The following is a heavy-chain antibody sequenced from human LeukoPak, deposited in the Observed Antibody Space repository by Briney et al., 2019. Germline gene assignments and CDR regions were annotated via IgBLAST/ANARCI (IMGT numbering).Heavy chain of an antibody. Sequence: GGSLRLSCAASGFTFSSYAMHWVRQAPGKGLEWVAVISYDGSNKYYADSVKGRFTISRDNSKNTLYLQMNSLRAEDTAVYYCAREADILTGYTAFDYWGQGTLVTVSS. CDR1: GFTFSSYA. CDR3: AREADILTGYTAFDY. J-gene: IGHJ4*02. D-gene: IGHD3-9*01. CDR2: ISYDGSNK. V-gene: IGHV3-30*14.